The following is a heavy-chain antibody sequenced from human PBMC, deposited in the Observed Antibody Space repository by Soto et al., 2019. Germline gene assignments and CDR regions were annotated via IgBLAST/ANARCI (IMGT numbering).Heavy chain of an antibody. CDR3: ARTPNGGYYFDY. Sequence: QVQLQQWGAGLLKPSETLSLTCAVYGGSFSGYYWSWIRQPPGKGLEWIGEINHSGSTNYNPSLKSRVTISVDTSKNQFSLKLSSVTAADTAVYYCARTPNGGYYFDYWGQGTLVTVSS. J-gene: IGHJ4*02. V-gene: IGHV4-34*01. CDR2: INHSGST. CDR1: GGSFSGYY.